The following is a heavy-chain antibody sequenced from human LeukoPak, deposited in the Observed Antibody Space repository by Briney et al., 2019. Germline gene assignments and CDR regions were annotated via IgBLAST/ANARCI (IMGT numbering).Heavy chain of an antibody. D-gene: IGHD3-22*01. CDR2: VNPNTGGT. J-gene: IGHJ3*02. V-gene: IGHV1-2*02. CDR3: ARDREYYYDSSGYGSLDM. CDR1: GYTFTGYY. Sequence: ASVKVSCKASGYTFTGYYMHWVRQAPGQGLEWMGWVNPNTGGTNYAQKFQGRVTMTRDTSISTAYVELSRLTSDDTAMYYCARDREYYYDSSGYGSLDMWGQGTMVTVSS.